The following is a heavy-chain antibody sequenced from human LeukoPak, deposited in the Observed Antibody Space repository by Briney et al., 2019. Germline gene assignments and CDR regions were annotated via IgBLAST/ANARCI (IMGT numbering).Heavy chain of an antibody. CDR1: GGSFSNYH. J-gene: IGHJ4*02. CDR2: IYHTGST. V-gene: IGHV4-34*01. D-gene: IGHD6-13*01. Sequence: PSETLSLTCAVYGGSFSNYHWSWIRQPPGKGLEWIGDIYHTGSTTYNPSLKSRVTISVDKSKNQFSLKLSSVTAADTAVYYCARDSYGSSWYYFDYWGQGTLVTVSS. CDR3: ARDSYGSSWYYFDY.